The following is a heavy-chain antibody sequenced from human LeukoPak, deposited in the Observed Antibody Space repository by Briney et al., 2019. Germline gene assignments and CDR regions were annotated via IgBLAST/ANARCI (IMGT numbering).Heavy chain of an antibody. D-gene: IGHD2-2*01. Sequence: KPGGSLRLSCAASGFTFSDYNMNWVRQATGKGLECVSSISSSSNYIYYADSVKGRFTISRDNAKNSLYVQVNSLRAEDTAVYYCARGYCRSTSCYFDSWGLGTLVTVSS. J-gene: IGHJ4*02. CDR3: ARGYCRSTSCYFDS. CDR1: GFTFSDYN. CDR2: ISSSSNYI. V-gene: IGHV3-21*01.